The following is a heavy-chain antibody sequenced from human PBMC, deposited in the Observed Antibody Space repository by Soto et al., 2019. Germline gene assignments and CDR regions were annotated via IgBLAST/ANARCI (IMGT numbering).Heavy chain of an antibody. V-gene: IGHV3-23*01. J-gene: IGHJ4*02. Sequence: EVQLLESGGGLVQPGGSLRLSCAASGFTFSNYAMHWVRQAPGKGLEWVSAVGVSGGGTYYADSVQGRFTISRDSSKNTVHLQMNSLRAEDTAIYYCAKDARDCYNSQLGPFDYWGQGTLLTVSS. D-gene: IGHD2-21*01. CDR1: GFTFSNYA. CDR2: VGVSGGGT. CDR3: AKDARDCYNSQLGPFDY.